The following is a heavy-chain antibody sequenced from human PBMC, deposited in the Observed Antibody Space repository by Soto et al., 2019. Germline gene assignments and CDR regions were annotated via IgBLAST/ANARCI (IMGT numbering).Heavy chain of an antibody. V-gene: IGHV1-69*01. D-gene: IGHD2-15*01. Sequence: QVQLVQSGAEVKKPGSSVKVSCKAPGGTFSSYAISWVRQAPGQGLEWMGGIIPIFGTANYAQKVQGRVTITADESTSTGYMELRSLRSEDTAVYYCARSQGGSSSLDIASYYYYGMDVWGQGTTVSVSS. CDR3: ARSQGGSSSLDIASYYYYGMDV. CDR2: IIPIFGTA. CDR1: GGTFSSYA. J-gene: IGHJ6*02.